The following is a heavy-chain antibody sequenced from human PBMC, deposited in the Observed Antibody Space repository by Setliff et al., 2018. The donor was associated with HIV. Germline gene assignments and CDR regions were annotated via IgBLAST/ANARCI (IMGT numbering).Heavy chain of an antibody. V-gene: IGHV1-69*10. CDR1: GGTLSSYS. Sequence: SVKVSCKTSGGTLSSYSINWVRQAPGKGLEWMGGIMPILGSTNNAQKFQDRVTIVADKSTNTVHMEMSSLKSEDTAVYYCARQMYPESGRNWFDSWGQGTLVTVSS. CDR2: IMPILGST. CDR3: ARQMYPESGRNWFDS. D-gene: IGHD2-8*01. J-gene: IGHJ5*01.